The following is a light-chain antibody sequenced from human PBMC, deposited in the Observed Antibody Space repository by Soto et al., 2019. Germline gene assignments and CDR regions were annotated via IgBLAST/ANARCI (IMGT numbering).Light chain of an antibody. CDR1: QSVASN. CDR3: QQYHTWPPQYT. CDR2: GAS. V-gene: IGKV3-15*01. Sequence: EIVMTQSPASLSVSPGDGATLSCWASQSVASNVAWYQQKPGQGPRLLIHGASTRAAGVPARFSGSGSGKDFTLTISSLQSEDFAIYSCQQYHTWPPQYTFGQGTELQIK. J-gene: IGKJ2*01.